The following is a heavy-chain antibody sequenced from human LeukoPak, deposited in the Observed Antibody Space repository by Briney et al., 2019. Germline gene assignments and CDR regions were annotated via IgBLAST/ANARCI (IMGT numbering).Heavy chain of an antibody. J-gene: IGHJ6*03. D-gene: IGHD1/OR15-1a*01. V-gene: IGHV1-69*06. CDR2: IIPIFGTA. CDR1: GYTFTSYG. Sequence: SVKVSCKASGYTFTSYGISWVRQAPGQGLEWMGGIIPIFGTANYAQKFQGRVTITADKSTSTAYMELSSLRSEDTAVYYCATTDYYYYMDVWGKGTTVTISS. CDR3: ATTDYYYYMDV.